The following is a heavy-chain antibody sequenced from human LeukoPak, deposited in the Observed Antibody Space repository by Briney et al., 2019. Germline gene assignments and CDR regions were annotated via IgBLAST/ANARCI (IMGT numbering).Heavy chain of an antibody. J-gene: IGHJ4*02. D-gene: IGHD5-12*01. CDR2: INPNSGGT. CDR1: GYTLTGYY. Sequence: ASVKVSCKASGYTLTGYYMHWVRQAPGQGLEWMGWINPNSGGTNSAQKFQGRVTMTRDTSISTAYMELSRLRPDDTAVYCCASARGYSGYDSLDYWGQGTLVTVSS. CDR3: ASARGYSGYDSLDY. V-gene: IGHV1-2*02.